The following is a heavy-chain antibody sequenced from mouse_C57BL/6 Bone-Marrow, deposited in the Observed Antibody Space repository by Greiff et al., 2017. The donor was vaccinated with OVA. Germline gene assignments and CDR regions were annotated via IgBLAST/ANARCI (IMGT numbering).Heavy chain of an antibody. CDR2: INPGSGGT. CDR3: ARWSYDYDGFAY. V-gene: IGHV1-54*01. CDR1: GYAFTNYL. J-gene: IGHJ3*01. D-gene: IGHD2-4*01. Sequence: QVHVKQSGAELVRPGTSVKVSCKASGYAFTNYLIEWVKQRPGQGLEWIGVINPGSGGTNYNEKFKGKATLTADKSSSTAYMQLSSLTSEDSAVYFCARWSYDYDGFAYWGQGTLVTVSA.